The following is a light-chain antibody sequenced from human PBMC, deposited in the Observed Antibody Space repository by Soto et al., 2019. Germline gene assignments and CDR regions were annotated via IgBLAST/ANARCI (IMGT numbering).Light chain of an antibody. J-gene: IGLJ3*02. CDR3: QSYDATNQV. CDR2: EDN. CDR1: SGSIASKH. Sequence: NFMLTKPHSVSESPGKTVTISCTRSSGSIASKHVQWYQQRPGSSPTTVIYEDNQRPSGVPDRFSGSIDSSSNSASLTISGLETEDEADYSCQSYDATNQVFGGGTKVTVL. V-gene: IGLV6-57*01.